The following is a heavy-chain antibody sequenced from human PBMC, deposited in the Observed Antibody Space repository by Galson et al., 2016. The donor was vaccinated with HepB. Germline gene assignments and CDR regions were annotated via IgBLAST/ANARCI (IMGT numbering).Heavy chain of an antibody. CDR3: ARRGEDYDSSSYYVS. J-gene: IGHJ4*03. CDR1: GFIFDRYS. Sequence: SLRLSCAGSGFIFDRYSLNWVRQAPGKGLEWVSYISSSSRAIYYADSVKGRFIISRDNARKSVYLQMNSLRDEDSAVYYCARRGEDYDSSSYYVSWGQGTLVTVSS. V-gene: IGHV3-48*02. D-gene: IGHD3-22*01. CDR2: ISSSSRAI.